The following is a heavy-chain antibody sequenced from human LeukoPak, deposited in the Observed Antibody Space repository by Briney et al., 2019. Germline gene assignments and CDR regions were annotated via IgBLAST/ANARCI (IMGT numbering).Heavy chain of an antibody. J-gene: IGHJ5*02. CDR1: GSRFTTYW. CDR2: IYPGDSDT. Sequence: GESLKISCQGSGSRFTTYWIGWVRQMPGKGLEWMGIIYPGDSDTRYSPSFQGQVTISADKSISTAYLQWSSLKASDTAIYYCARLGTTGTLYNWFDPWGQGTLVTVSS. CDR3: ARLGTTGTLYNWFDP. V-gene: IGHV5-51*01. D-gene: IGHD1-1*01.